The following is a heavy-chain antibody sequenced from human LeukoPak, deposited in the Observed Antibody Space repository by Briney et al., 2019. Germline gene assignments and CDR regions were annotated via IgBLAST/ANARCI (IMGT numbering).Heavy chain of an antibody. CDR3: AKDIDCRGGSCYLN. V-gene: IGHV3-23*01. J-gene: IGHJ4*02. Sequence: GGSLRLSCAASGFTFSSYAMSWVRQAPGKGLEWVSAISGSGGSTYYADSVRGRFTISRDNSKNTLYLQMNSLRAEDTAVYYCAKDIDCRGGSCYLNWGQGTLVTVSS. CDR2: ISGSGGST. D-gene: IGHD2-15*01. CDR1: GFTFSSYA.